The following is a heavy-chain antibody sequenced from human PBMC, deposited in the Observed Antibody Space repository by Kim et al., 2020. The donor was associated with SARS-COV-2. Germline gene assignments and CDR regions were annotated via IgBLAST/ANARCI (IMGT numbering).Heavy chain of an antibody. Sequence: GGSLRLSCTASGFTFGDYAMSWVRQAPGKGLEWVGFIRSKAYGGTTEYAASVKGRFTISRDDSKSIAYLQMNSLKTEDTAVYYCTRGVLLPQYFHYWGQGTLVTVSS. CDR2: IRSKAYGGTT. J-gene: IGHJ1*01. CDR3: TRGVLLPQYFHY. D-gene: IGHD2-21*01. CDR1: GFTFGDYA. V-gene: IGHV3-49*04.